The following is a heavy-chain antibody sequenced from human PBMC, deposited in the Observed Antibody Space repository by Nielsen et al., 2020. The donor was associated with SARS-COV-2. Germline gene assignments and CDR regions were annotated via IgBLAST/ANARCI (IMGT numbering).Heavy chain of an antibody. CDR3: ATSDYDAFDI. CDR1: GGSFSGYY. V-gene: IGHV4-59*01. CDR2: IYYSGST. J-gene: IGHJ3*02. D-gene: IGHD4-17*01. Sequence: SETLSLTCAVYGGSFSGYYWSWIRQPPGKGLEWIGYIYYSGSTNYNPSLKSRVTISVDTSKNQFSLKLSSVTAADTAVYYCATSDYDAFDIWGQGTMVTVSS.